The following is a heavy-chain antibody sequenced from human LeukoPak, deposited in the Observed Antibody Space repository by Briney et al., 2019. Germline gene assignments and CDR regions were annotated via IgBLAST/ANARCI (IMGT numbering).Heavy chain of an antibody. V-gene: IGHV3-21*01. CDR2: ISSRSSYI. CDR1: GFIFSSYT. Sequence: GGSLRLSCVASGFIFSSYTLNWVRQAPGMGLEWVSSISSRSSYIYYTHSVKGRFAISRDNAKNSLYLQMNSLRPEDTAVYYCAELGITMIGGVWGKGTTVTISS. CDR3: AELGITMIGGV. J-gene: IGHJ6*04. D-gene: IGHD3-10*02.